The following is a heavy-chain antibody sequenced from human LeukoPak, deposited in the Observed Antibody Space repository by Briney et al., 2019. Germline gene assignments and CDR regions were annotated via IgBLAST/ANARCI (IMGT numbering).Heavy chain of an antibody. CDR1: GGTFSSYA. V-gene: IGHV1-69*05. Sequence: SVKVSCKASGGTFSSYAISWVRQAPGQGLEWMGRIIPIFGTANYAQKFQGRVTITTDESTSTAYMELSSLRSEDTAVYYCARTMGRGVSLEDMDVWGKGTTVTVSS. CDR3: ARTMGRGVSLEDMDV. J-gene: IGHJ6*03. D-gene: IGHD3-10*01. CDR2: IIPIFGTA.